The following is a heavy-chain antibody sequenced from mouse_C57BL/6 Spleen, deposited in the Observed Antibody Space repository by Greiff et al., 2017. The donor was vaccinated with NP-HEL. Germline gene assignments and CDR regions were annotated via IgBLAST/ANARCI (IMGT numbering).Heavy chain of an antibody. J-gene: IGHJ4*01. D-gene: IGHD1-1*01. CDR3: ARDQGTTVVAPYAMDY. CDR1: GFTFSSYA. V-gene: IGHV5-4*01. CDR2: ISDGGSYT. Sequence: EVQVVESGGGLVKPGGSLKLSCAASGFTFSSYAMSWVRQTPEKRLEWVATISDGGSYTYYPDNVKGRFTISRDNAKNNLYLQMSHLKSEDTAMYYCARDQGTTVVAPYAMDYWGQGTSVTVSS.